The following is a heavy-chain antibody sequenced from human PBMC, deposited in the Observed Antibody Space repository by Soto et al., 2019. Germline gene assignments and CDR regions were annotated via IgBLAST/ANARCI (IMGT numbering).Heavy chain of an antibody. CDR2: IFSNGQT. D-gene: IGHD6-19*01. J-gene: IGHJ4*02. Sequence: HVQLRESGPGLVKPSETLSLSCSVSGASLLSSYWSWVRQPAGKGLEWIGHIFSNGQTSYNPSLKSRLTMSIDPSNDLFSLNLISVTAADTAVYYCAKGWDVKYFDEWGQGTLVTVSS. CDR3: AKGWDVKYFDE. V-gene: IGHV4-4*07. CDR1: GASLLSSY.